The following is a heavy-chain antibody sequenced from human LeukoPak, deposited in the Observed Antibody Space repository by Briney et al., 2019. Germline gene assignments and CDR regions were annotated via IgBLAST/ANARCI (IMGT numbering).Heavy chain of an antibody. D-gene: IGHD3-22*01. CDR1: GGSISSTNYY. CDR3: ARLFYDSRGYYWFDP. V-gene: IGHV4-39*01. CDR2: VYYSGST. J-gene: IGHJ5*02. Sequence: SETLSLTCTVSGGSISSTNYYWCWIRQPPGRGLEWIGSVYYSGSTYSNPSIKSRVTVSIDPSKNQFSLKLSSVTAADTAVYYCARLFYDSRGYYWFDPWGQGTLVTVSS.